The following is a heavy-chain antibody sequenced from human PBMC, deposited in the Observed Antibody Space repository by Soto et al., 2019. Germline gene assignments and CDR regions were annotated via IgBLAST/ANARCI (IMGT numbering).Heavy chain of an antibody. CDR2: ISSSSSYI. D-gene: IGHD3-3*01. CDR1: GFTFSSYS. V-gene: IGHV3-21*01. Sequence: EVQLVESGGGLVKPGGSLRLSCAASGFTFSSYSMNWVRQASGKGLEWVSSISSSSSYIYYADSVKGRFTISRDNAKNSLYLQMNSLRAEDTAVYYCVRDSEFGVVINYYYYYGMDVWGQGTTVTVSS. CDR3: VRDSEFGVVINYYYYYGMDV. J-gene: IGHJ6*02.